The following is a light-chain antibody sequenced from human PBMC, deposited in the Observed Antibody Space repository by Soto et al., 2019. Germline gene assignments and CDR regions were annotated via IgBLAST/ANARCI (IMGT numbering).Light chain of an antibody. CDR3: QQIYSTAWT. J-gene: IGKJ1*01. CDR1: QSISSY. CDR2: AAS. V-gene: IGKV1-39*01. Sequence: DIQMTQSPSSLSASVGDRVTITCRASQSISSYLNWYQQKPGKAPKLLIYAASSLLSGVPSRFSGSGSGTDFTLTISSLQPEDFATYFCQQIYSTAWTFGQGTKVEIK.